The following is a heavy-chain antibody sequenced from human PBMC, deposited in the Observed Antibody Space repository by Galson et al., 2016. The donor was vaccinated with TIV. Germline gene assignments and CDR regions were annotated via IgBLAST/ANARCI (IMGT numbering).Heavy chain of an antibody. CDR1: GLSVSINY. CDR3: ARDRVVDATYYYYYYGMDV. CDR2: ISDGGNT. J-gene: IGHJ6*02. D-gene: IGHD2-15*01. V-gene: IGHV3-66*02. Sequence: SLRLSCAASGLSVSINYMTWVRQAPGKGLEWVSLISDGGNTYYPDSVKGRFTTSRDNSKNTLYLQMNSLRVDDTAVYYSARDRVVDATYYYYYYGMDVWGQGTAVTVSS.